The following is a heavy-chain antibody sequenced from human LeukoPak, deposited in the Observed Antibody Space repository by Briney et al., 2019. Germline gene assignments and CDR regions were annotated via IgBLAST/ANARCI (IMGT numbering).Heavy chain of an antibody. Sequence: PSETLSLTCTVSGYSICSGYYWGWIRQPPGKGLEWIGSIYHSGSTYCNPSLKSRVTISVDTSKNQFSLKLSSVTAADTAVYYCARSVTGTQYFDYWGQGTLVTVSS. J-gene: IGHJ4*02. V-gene: IGHV4-38-2*02. CDR1: GYSICSGYY. CDR2: IYHSGST. D-gene: IGHD1-20*01. CDR3: ARSVTGTQYFDY.